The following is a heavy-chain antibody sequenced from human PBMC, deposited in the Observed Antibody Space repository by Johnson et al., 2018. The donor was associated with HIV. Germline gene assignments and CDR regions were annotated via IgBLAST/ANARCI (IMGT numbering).Heavy chain of an antibody. V-gene: IGHV3-66*01. J-gene: IGHJ3*02. CDR3: AKIRITMIVVVEGVDAFDI. CDR2: IYSGGST. Sequence: VQLVESGGGLVQPGGSLRLSCAAFGFTVSSNYMSWVRQAPGKGLEWVSVIYSGGSTYYADSVKGRFTISRDNSKNTLYLHMNSLRAEDTAVYYCAKIRITMIVVVEGVDAFDIWGQGTMVTVSS. D-gene: IGHD3-22*01. CDR1: GFTVSSNY.